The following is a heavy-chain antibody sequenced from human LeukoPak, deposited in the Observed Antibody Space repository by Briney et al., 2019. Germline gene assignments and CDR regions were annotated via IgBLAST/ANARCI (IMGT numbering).Heavy chain of an antibody. CDR1: GFIVSSNY. CDR3: ARGMGYTSRYDY. J-gene: IGHJ4*02. CDR2: IENDDNT. V-gene: IGHV3-66*01. Sequence: GGSLRLSCAASGFIVSSNYMSWVRQAPGKGLEWVSVIENDDNTNYADSVKGRFSISRDNSKNTVHLQMNSLRAEDTAMYYCARGMGYTSRYDYWGQGTLVTVSS. D-gene: IGHD6-19*01.